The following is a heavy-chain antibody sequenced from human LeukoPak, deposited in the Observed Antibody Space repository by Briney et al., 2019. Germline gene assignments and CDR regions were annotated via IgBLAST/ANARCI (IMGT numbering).Heavy chain of an antibody. D-gene: IGHD2-2*01. CDR1: GFTFNNYG. Sequence: PGKSLRLSCAASGFTFNNYGMHWVRQAPGKGLEWVAVISYDGRNIHYTDSVKGRFTISRDISTDTLWLQMDSLRTEDTAVYYCAKGPLRGTAAAIDYCGQGTLVTVSS. V-gene: IGHV3-30*18. CDR3: AKGPLRGTAAAIDY. J-gene: IGHJ4*02. CDR2: ISYDGRNI.